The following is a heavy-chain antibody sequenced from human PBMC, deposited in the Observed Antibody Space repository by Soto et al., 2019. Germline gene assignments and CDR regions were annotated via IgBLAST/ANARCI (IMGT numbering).Heavy chain of an antibody. Sequence: QVQLQESGPGLVKPSETLSLTCTVSGASISSYYWSWIRQPPGKGLEWIGYLYYSGSTNYNPSLKSRVTIAVDTSRNQFSLKLSSVTAADTAVYYCARVGGGNYHYWGQGTLVTVSS. D-gene: IGHD1-26*01. CDR3: ARVGGGNYHY. CDR2: LYYSGST. V-gene: IGHV4-59*01. CDR1: GASISSYY. J-gene: IGHJ4*02.